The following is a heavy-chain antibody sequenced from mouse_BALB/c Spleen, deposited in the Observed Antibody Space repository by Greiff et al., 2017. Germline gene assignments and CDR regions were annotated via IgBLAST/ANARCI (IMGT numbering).Heavy chain of an antibody. J-gene: IGHJ4*01. D-gene: IGHD2-1*01. Sequence: EVQVVESGGGLVQPGGSRKLSCAASGFTFSDYGMAWVRQAPGKGPEWVAFISNLAYSIYYADTVTGRFTISRENAKHTLYLEMSSLRSEDTAMYYGATYGNKARYAMDDWGQGTSVTVSS. CDR3: ATYGNKARYAMDD. CDR2: ISNLAYSI. CDR1: GFTFSDYG. V-gene: IGHV5-15*02.